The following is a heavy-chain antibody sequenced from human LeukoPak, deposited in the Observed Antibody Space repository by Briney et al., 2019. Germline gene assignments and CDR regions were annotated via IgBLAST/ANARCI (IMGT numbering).Heavy chain of an antibody. J-gene: IGHJ3*02. CDR1: GFTFSSYA. CDR3: ARDAFPYYYGSGSYTAFDI. CDR2: ISGSGGST. V-gene: IGHV3-23*01. D-gene: IGHD3-10*01. Sequence: GGSLRLSCAASGFTFSSYAMSWVRQAPGKGLEWVSGISGSGGSTYYADSVKGRFTISRDNSKNTLYLQMNSLRAEDTAVYYCARDAFPYYYGSGSYTAFDIWGQGTMVTVSS.